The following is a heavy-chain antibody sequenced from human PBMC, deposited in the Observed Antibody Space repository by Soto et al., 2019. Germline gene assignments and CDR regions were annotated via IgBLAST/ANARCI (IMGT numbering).Heavy chain of an antibody. D-gene: IGHD2-15*01. V-gene: IGHV1-69*01. CDR1: GGTFSSYA. CDR2: IIPIFGTA. Sequence: QVQLVQSGAEVKKPGSSEKVSCKASGGTFSSYAISWVRQAPGQGLEWMGGIIPIFGTANYAQKFQGRVTITADASTSTAYMELSSLRSEDTAVYYCASPLVGGNYYYYGIDVWGQGTTVTVSS. J-gene: IGHJ6*02. CDR3: ASPLVGGNYYYYGIDV.